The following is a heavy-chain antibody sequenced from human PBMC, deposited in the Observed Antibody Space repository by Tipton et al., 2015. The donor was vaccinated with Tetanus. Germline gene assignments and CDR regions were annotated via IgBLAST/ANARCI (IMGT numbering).Heavy chain of an antibody. J-gene: IGHJ4*02. D-gene: IGHD5-24*01. CDR3: ARDWAYNSFDY. Sequence: SLRLSCVASGFPFTSSWMTWVRQAPGKGLEWLANIKEDGSAQNYLSSVRGRFTISRDNAENSLYLHMTALRAEDTAVYFCARDWAYNSFDYWGQGTPVTVSS. CDR1: GFPFTSSW. V-gene: IGHV3-7*01. CDR2: IKEDGSAQ.